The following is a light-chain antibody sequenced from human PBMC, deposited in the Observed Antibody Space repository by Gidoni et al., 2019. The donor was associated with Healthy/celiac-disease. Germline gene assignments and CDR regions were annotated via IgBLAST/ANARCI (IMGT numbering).Light chain of an antibody. CDR2: KDR. V-gene: IGLV3-25*03. J-gene: IGLJ1*01. Sequence: SYALTPPPSVSVSPGQTARITCSGDALPKQYAYWYQQKPGQAPVLVIYKDRERPSGIPERFSGSSSGTTGTLTSSGGQAEDEADYYCQAADSSGTYNYVFGTGTKVTVL. CDR1: ALPKQY. CDR3: QAADSSGTYNYV.